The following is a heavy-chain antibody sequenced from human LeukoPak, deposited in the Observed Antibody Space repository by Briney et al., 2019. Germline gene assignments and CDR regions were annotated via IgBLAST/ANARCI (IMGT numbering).Heavy chain of an antibody. V-gene: IGHV3-74*01. CDR3: AVKGGFNDWDAPFDY. Sequence: PGGSLRLSCAASGFTVSSNYMSWVRQAPGKGLVWVSRINGDGSSTSYADSVKGRFTISRDNGKKELYLQMNSLGAEDTAVYYCAVKGGFNDWDAPFDYWGQGTLVTVSS. D-gene: IGHD3-9*01. CDR2: INGDGSST. J-gene: IGHJ4*02. CDR1: GFTVSSNY.